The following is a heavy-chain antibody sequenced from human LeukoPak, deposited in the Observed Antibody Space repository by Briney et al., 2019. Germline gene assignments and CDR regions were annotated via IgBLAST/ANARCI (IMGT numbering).Heavy chain of an antibody. CDR1: GFTFSSYA. D-gene: IGHD1-26*01. Sequence: GGSLRLSCAASGFTFSSYAMSGVRQAPGKGLEWVSAISGSGGSTYYADSVKGRFTISRDNSKKTLYLQMNSLRAEDTAVYYCAKGGIVGATIRYFDYWGQGTLVTVSS. CDR3: AKGGIVGATIRYFDY. V-gene: IGHV3-23*01. J-gene: IGHJ4*02. CDR2: ISGSGGST.